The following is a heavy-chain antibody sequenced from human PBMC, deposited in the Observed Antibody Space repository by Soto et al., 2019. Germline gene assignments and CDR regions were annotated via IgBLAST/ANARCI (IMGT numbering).Heavy chain of an antibody. J-gene: IGHJ3*01. CDR1: GFTFDDYA. CDR2: ISWNSGNI. Sequence: EVQLVESGGGVVQPGRSMRLSCSASGFTFDDYAMNWVRQAPGKGLEWVSSISWNSGNIVYADSVRGRFTISRDNAKTALHLQMNSLRAEDPALYYCTKGARTSCFSALDLWGQGTMVTVSS. D-gene: IGHD2-2*01. CDR3: TKGARTSCFSALDL. V-gene: IGHV3-9*01.